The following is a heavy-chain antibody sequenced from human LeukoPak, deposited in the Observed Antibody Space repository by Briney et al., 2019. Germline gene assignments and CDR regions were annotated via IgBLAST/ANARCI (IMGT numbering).Heavy chain of an antibody. V-gene: IGHV1-46*01. Sequence: GASVKVSCKASGYTFTSYGISWVRQAPGQGLEWMGTINPSGGSTSYAQKFQGRVTMTRDTSTSTVYMELSSLRFEDTAVYYCARRRDGYNPLDYWGQGTLVIVSS. CDR3: ARRRDGYNPLDY. D-gene: IGHD5-24*01. J-gene: IGHJ4*02. CDR1: GYTFTSYG. CDR2: INPSGGST.